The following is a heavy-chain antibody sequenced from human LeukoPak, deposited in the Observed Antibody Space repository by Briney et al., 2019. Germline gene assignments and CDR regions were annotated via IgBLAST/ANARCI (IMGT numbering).Heavy chain of an antibody. J-gene: IGHJ3*02. CDR2: IYTSGST. V-gene: IGHV4-4*07. D-gene: IGHD1-26*01. Sequence: SETLSLTCTVSGGSISSYYWSWIRQPAGKGLEWIGRIYTSGSTNYNPSLKSRVTMSVDTSKSQFSLKLSSVTAADTAVYYCARVGDGPYSGSYYRAFDIWGQGTMVTVSS. CDR3: ARVGDGPYSGSYYRAFDI. CDR1: GGSISSYY.